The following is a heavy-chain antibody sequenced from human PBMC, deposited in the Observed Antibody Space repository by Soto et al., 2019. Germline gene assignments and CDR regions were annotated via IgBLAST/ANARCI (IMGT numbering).Heavy chain of an antibody. CDR3: AKDHRWLTRVIRSAVDH. Sequence: QVQLVESGGGVVQPGRSLRLSCAASGFTFSSYGMNWVRQAPGKGLEWVAVISCDGSNKYYADSVKGRFTISRDNSKNTLYLQMNRLGAEDTAVYYCAKDHRWLTRVIRSAVDHWGQGTLVTVSS. V-gene: IGHV3-30*18. CDR2: ISCDGSNK. CDR1: GFTFSSYG. D-gene: IGHD3-10*01. J-gene: IGHJ4*02.